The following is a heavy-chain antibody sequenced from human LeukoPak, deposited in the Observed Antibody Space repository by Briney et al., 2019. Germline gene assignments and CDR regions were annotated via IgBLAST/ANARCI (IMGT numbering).Heavy chain of an antibody. CDR1: GGSISSYY. CDR2: IYTSGST. Sequence: SETLSLTCSVSGGSISSYYWRWIRQPAGKGLGWIGRIYTSGSTNYNPSLKSRVTMSVDTSKNQFSLKLSSVTAADTAVYYCARLSRSGSYYEYNWFDPWGQGTLVTVSS. J-gene: IGHJ5*02. CDR3: ARLSRSGSYYEYNWFDP. V-gene: IGHV4-4*07. D-gene: IGHD1-26*01.